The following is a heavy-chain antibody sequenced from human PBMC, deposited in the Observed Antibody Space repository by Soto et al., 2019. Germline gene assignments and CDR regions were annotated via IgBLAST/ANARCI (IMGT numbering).Heavy chain of an antibody. D-gene: IGHD2-8*01. V-gene: IGHV3-9*01. CDR1: GFTFDDYA. CDR3: AKDMNGDYYYGMDV. Sequence: SVRLSCAASGFTFDDYAMHWVRQAPGKGLEWVSGISWNSGSIGYADSVKGRFTISRDNAKNSLYLQMNSLRAEDTALYYCAKDMNGDYYYGMDVWGQGTTVTVSS. CDR2: ISWNSGSI. J-gene: IGHJ6*02.